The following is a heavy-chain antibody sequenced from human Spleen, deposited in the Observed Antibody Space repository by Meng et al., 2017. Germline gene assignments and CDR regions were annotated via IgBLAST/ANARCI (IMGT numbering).Heavy chain of an antibody. CDR2: ISWNSGSI. J-gene: IGHJ6*02. V-gene: IGHV3-9*01. CDR1: GFTFDDYA. CDR3: AKDILPTWTTGSCYYYGMDV. D-gene: IGHD4-17*01. Sequence: GGSLRLSCAASGFTFDDYAMYRVRQAPGKGLEGGSGISWNSGSIGYADSVKGRFTISRDNAKNSLYLQMNSLRAEDTALYYCAKDILPTWTTGSCYYYGMDVWGQGTTVTVSS.